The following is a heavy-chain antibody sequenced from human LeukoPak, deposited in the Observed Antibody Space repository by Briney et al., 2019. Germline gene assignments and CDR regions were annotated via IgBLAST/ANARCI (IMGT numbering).Heavy chain of an antibody. V-gene: IGHV3-23*01. CDR2: ISGSGGST. J-gene: IGHJ4*02. CDR3: ATHGYSSSWYEKFDY. CDR1: GFAFSSFP. Sequence: GGSLRLSCAASGFAFSSFPMSWVRQAPGKGLEWVSAISGSGGSTYYADSVKGRFTISRDNSKNTLYLQMNSLRAEDTAVYYCATHGYSSSWYEKFDYWGQGTLVTVSS. D-gene: IGHD6-13*01.